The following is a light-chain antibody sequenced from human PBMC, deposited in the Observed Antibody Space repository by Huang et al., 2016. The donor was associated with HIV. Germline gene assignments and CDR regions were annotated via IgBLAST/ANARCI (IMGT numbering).Light chain of an antibody. CDR3: HQYGSPPFT. CDR2: GAA. V-gene: IGKV3-20*01. J-gene: IGKJ3*01. CDR1: QSISGGS. Sequence: EIVLTQSPGTLSLSPGERVTLSCRASQSISGGSLGCYLQKPGQAPTLLIHGAATRATDIPDRFSGSGSGTDFTLTISRLEPEDFAVYYCHQYGSPPFTFGPGTKVDIK.